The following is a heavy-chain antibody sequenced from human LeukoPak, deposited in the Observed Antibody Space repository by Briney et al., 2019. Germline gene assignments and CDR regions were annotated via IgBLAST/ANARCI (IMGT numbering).Heavy chain of an antibody. V-gene: IGHV4-39*01. CDR3: ARLSSSWILDY. CDR2: IYYSGST. D-gene: IGHD6-13*01. CDR1: GGSISSSNYF. J-gene: IGHJ4*02. Sequence: SETLSLTCTVSGGSISSSNYFWGWIRQPPGKGLEWIGSIYYSGSTYYNPSLKSRVTISVDTSKNQFSLNPNSVTAADTAVYYCARLSSSWILDYWGQGTLVTVSS.